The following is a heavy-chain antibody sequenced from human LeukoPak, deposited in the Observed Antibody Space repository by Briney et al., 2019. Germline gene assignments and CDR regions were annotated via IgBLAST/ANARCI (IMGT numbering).Heavy chain of an antibody. J-gene: IGHJ1*01. Sequence: GGSLRLSCAASGFTFGSYCMSWVRQAPGKGLEWVSFINPNADRTSYADSVEGRFTISRDNPRNTLYMQMNSLRDEDTAIYYCAIMHGYYDGSGYWVQWGQGTLVTVSS. CDR1: GFTFGSYC. V-gene: IGHV3-23*01. D-gene: IGHD3-22*01. CDR2: INPNADRT. CDR3: AIMHGYYDGSGYWVQ.